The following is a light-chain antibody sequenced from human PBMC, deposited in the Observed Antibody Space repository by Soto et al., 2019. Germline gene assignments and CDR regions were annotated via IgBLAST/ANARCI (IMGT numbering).Light chain of an antibody. CDR1: QSVSSSY. CDR2: GAS. Sequence: EIVLTQSPGTLCLSPGERATLSCRASQSVSSSYLAWYQQKPGQAPRLLIYGASSRATGIPDRFSGSGSGTDFTLTISRLEPEDFAVYYCQQYGSPRWTFGQGTTVDIK. CDR3: QQYGSPRWT. J-gene: IGKJ1*01. V-gene: IGKV3-20*01.